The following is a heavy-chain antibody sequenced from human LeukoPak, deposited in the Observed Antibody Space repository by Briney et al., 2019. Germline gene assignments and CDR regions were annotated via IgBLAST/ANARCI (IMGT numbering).Heavy chain of an antibody. CDR2: TYYSSKWYN. CDR1: GDTVSSNSAA. Sequence: SQTLSLTCAISGDTVSSNSAAWNWIRQSPSRGLEWLGGTYYSSKWYNDYAVSVKSRITINPDTSKNQFSLQLNSVTPEDTAVYYCARDGGYSGYDSRSCFDPWGQGTLVTVSS. V-gene: IGHV6-1*01. J-gene: IGHJ5*02. D-gene: IGHD5-12*01. CDR3: ARDGGYSGYDSRSCFDP.